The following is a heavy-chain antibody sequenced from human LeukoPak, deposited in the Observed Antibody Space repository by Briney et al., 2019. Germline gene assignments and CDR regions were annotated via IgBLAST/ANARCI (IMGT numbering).Heavy chain of an antibody. V-gene: IGHV3-48*04. Sequence: GGSLRLSCAASGFTFSSYSMNWVRQAPGKGLEWVSYISSSSSTIYYADSVKGRFTISRDNAKNSLYLQMNSLRAEDTAVYYCARDPPPPYYYYGMDVWGQGTTVTVSS. J-gene: IGHJ6*02. CDR1: GFTFSSYS. CDR3: ARDPPPPYYYYGMDV. CDR2: ISSSSSTI.